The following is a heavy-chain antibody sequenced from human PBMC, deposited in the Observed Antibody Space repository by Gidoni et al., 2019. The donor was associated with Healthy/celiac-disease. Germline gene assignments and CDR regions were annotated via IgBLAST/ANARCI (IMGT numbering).Heavy chain of an antibody. D-gene: IGHD6-13*01. V-gene: IGHV3-30*18. CDR2: ISYDVSNK. Sequence: QVQLVESGGGVVQPGRSLRLYCAASGCTFSSYGMHWVRQAPGKGLEWVAFISYDVSNKYYADSVKGRFTISRDNSKNTLYLQMNSLRAEDTAVYYCAKDGGSSSWYDYYYYYGMDVWGQGTTVTVSS. J-gene: IGHJ6*02. CDR3: AKDGGSSSWYDYYYYYGMDV. CDR1: GCTFSSYG.